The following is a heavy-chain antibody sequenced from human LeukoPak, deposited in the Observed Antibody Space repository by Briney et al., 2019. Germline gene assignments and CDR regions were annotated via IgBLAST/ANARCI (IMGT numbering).Heavy chain of an antibody. J-gene: IGHJ4*02. CDR1: GGSISSYY. V-gene: IGHV4-59*01. CDR2: IYYSGST. CDR3: ASGKQLRFPGFEY. Sequence: SETLSLTCTVSGGSISSYYWSWIRQPPGKGLEWIGYIYYSGSTNYNPSLKSRVTISVDTSKNQFSLKLSSVTAADTAVYYCASGKQLRFPGFEYWGQGTLVTVSS. D-gene: IGHD3-3*01.